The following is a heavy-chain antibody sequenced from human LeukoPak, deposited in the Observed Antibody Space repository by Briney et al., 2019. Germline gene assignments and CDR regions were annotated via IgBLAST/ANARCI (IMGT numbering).Heavy chain of an antibody. CDR1: GGSISNYH. V-gene: IGHV4-59*01. J-gene: IGHJ4*02. CDR2: IYYSGHT. CDR3: ARGGTRDNWVYYIDY. D-gene: IGHD1-1*01. Sequence: PSETLSLTCAVSGGSISNYHWSWIRQSPEKGLEWIGYIYYSGHTNYNPSLKSRVTMSVDTSKNQFSLKLTSVTAADTAVYYCARGGTRDNWVYYIDYWGQGTLATVSS.